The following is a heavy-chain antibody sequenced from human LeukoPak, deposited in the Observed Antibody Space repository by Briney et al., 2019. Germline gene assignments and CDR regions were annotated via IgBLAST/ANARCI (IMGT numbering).Heavy chain of an antibody. CDR1: GFSFSSYS. V-gene: IGHV3-21*04. Sequence: GGSLRLSCAASGFSFSSYSMNWVRQAPGKGLEWVSSISSSKSYIFYADSVKGRLTISRDNAKNSLYLQMNSLRAEDTAIYYCARCRGDCQAFDFWGQGTLVTVSS. J-gene: IGHJ4*02. D-gene: IGHD2-21*02. CDR2: ISSSKSYI. CDR3: ARCRGDCQAFDF.